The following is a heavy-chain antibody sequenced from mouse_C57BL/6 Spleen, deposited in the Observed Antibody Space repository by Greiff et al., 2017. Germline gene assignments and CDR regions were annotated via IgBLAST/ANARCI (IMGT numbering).Heavy chain of an antibody. V-gene: IGHV1-82*01. CDR1: GYAFSSSW. CDR3: ARSDSSGYRYYFDY. J-gene: IGHJ2*01. Sequence: QVQLQQSGPELVKPGASVKISCKASGYAFSSSWMNWVKQRPGTGLEWIGRIYPGDGDTNYNGKFKGKATLTADKSSSTAYMQLSSLTSEDSAVYVGARSDSSGYRYYFDYWGQGTTLTVSS. D-gene: IGHD3-2*02. CDR2: IYPGDGDT.